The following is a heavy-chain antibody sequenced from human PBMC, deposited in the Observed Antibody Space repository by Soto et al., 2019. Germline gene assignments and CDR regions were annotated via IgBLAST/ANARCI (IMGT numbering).Heavy chain of an antibody. V-gene: IGHV4-39*01. J-gene: IGHJ4*02. CDR3: ARHAGHGVDY. CDR1: GGSISSSSYF. D-gene: IGHD3-10*01. CDR2: IYYSGST. Sequence: QLQLQESGPGLVKPSETLSLTCTVSGGSISSSSYFWGWIRQPPGKGLEWIGSIYYSGSTYYNPSLKSRVTISVDTSKNQFSLKLSSVTAADTAVYYCARHAGHGVDYWCQGTLVTVYS.